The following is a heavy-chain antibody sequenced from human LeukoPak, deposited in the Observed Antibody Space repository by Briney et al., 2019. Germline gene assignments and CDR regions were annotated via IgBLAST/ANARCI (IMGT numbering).Heavy chain of an antibody. J-gene: IGHJ6*03. Sequence: GGSLRLSCAASGFTFSSYGMHWVRQAPGKGLEWVAFIRYDGSNKYYADSVKGRFTISRDNSKNTLYLQMNSLRAEDTAVYYCAKARPKFGEGHYYMDVWGKGTRVTVSS. CDR3: AKARPKFGEGHYYMDV. CDR2: IRYDGSNK. V-gene: IGHV3-30*02. CDR1: GFTFSSYG. D-gene: IGHD3-10*01.